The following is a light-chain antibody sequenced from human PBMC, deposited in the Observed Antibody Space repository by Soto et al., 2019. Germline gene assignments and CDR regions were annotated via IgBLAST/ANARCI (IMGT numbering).Light chain of an antibody. CDR3: QQYNSFSQT. CDR2: KAS. V-gene: IGKV1-5*03. CDR1: HSISSW. Sequence: DIHMTHSPSSLAASVGDRVNITCRASHSISSWLAWYQQKPGKAPKLLIYKASSLESGVPSRFSGSGSGTEFTLTISSLQPDDFATYYCQQYNSFSQTFGQGTKVDI. J-gene: IGKJ1*01.